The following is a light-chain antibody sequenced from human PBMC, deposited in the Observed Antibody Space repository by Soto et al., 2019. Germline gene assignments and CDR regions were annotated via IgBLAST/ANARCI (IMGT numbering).Light chain of an antibody. Sequence: QSALTQPRSVSGSPGQSVTISCTGTSTNVGSYNFVSWYQQHPGKAPKFMIYDVSRRPSGVPDRFSGSRSGNTASLTISGLQAEDEADYYCCSYAGSYTLIFCGGTKLTVL. V-gene: IGLV2-11*01. CDR2: DVS. CDR3: CSYAGSYTLI. J-gene: IGLJ2*01. CDR1: STNVGSYNF.